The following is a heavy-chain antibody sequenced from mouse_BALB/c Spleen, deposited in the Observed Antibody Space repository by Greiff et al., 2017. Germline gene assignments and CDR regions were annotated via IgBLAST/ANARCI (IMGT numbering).Heavy chain of an antibody. D-gene: IGHD1-1*01. J-gene: IGHJ1*01. CDR3: ARVPSTVVAWYFDV. CDR1: GFNIKDYY. V-gene: IGHV14-1*02. CDR2: IDPENGNT. Sequence: VQLQQSGAELVRPGALVKLSCKASGFNIKDYYMHWVKQRPEQGLEWIGWIDPENGNTIYDPKFQGKASIPADTSSNTAYLQLSSLTSEDTAVYYCARVPSTVVAWYFDVWGAGTTVTVSS.